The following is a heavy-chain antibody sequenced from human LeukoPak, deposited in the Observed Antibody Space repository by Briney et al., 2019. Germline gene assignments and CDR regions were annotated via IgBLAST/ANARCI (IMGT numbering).Heavy chain of an antibody. Sequence: PGGSLRLSCAASGFTFSSYSMNWVRQAPGEGLEWVSTITGSGGNTYYADSVKGRFTIFRDNSKDTLYLQVNSLRADDTAVYYCAKGRRGDFDWFDPWGQGTLVTVSS. CDR1: GFTFSSYS. D-gene: IGHD2-21*02. CDR2: ITGSGGNT. CDR3: AKGRRGDFDWFDP. V-gene: IGHV3-23*01. J-gene: IGHJ5*02.